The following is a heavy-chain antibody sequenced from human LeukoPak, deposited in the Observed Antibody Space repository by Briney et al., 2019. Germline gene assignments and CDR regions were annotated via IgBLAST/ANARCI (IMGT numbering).Heavy chain of an antibody. Sequence: GGSLRLSCAASGFTFSNAWMSWVRQAPGKGLEWVGRIKSKTDGGTTDHAAPVKGRFTISRDDSKNTLYLQMNSLKTEDTAVYYCTTLKIVVVPAAMSTPPGDAFDIWGQGTMVTVSS. CDR1: GFTFSNAW. V-gene: IGHV3-15*01. CDR2: IKSKTDGGTT. D-gene: IGHD2-2*01. CDR3: TTLKIVVVPAAMSTPPGDAFDI. J-gene: IGHJ3*02.